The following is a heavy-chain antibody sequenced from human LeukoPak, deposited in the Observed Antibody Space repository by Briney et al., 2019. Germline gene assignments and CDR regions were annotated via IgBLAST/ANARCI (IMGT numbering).Heavy chain of an antibody. CDR3: ARADLGSSYGLAFY. J-gene: IGHJ4*02. Sequence: PGGSLRLSCAASGFTFSSYWMSWVRQAPGKGLEGVANIKQDGSEKYYVDSVKGRFTISRDNAKNSLYLQMNSLRAEDTAVYYCARADLGSSYGLAFYWGQGTLVTVSS. CDR2: IKQDGSEK. D-gene: IGHD5-18*01. V-gene: IGHV3-7*01. CDR1: GFTFSSYW.